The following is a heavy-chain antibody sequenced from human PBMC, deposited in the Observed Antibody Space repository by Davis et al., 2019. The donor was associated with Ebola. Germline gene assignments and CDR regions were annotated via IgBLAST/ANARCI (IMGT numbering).Heavy chain of an antibody. J-gene: IGHJ6*02. CDR2: ISSSGSTI. Sequence: GGSLRLSCAASGFTFSDYYMSWIRQAPGKGLEWVSYISSSGSTIYYADSVKGRFTISRDNAKNSLYLQMNSLRAEDTAVYYCARAMVIPAAISPYYYYGMDVWGQGTTVTVSS. CDR1: GFTFSDYY. D-gene: IGHD2-2*01. CDR3: ARAMVIPAAISPYYYYGMDV. V-gene: IGHV3-11*01.